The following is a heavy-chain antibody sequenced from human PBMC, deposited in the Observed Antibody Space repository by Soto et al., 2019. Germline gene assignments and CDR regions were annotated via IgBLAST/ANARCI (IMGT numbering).Heavy chain of an antibody. J-gene: IGHJ4*02. CDR1: GFTFSSYA. CDR2: ISGSGGST. D-gene: IGHD3-3*01. Sequence: GESLKISCAASGFTFSSYAMSWVRQAPGKGLEWVSAISGSGGSTYYADSVKGRFTISRDNSKNTLYLQMNSLRAEDTAVYYCAKDATYYDFWSGYYFDYWGQGTLVTVSS. CDR3: AKDATYYDFWSGYYFDY. V-gene: IGHV3-23*01.